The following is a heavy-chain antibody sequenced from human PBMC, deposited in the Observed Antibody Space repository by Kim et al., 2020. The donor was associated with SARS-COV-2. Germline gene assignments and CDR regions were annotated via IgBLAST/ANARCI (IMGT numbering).Heavy chain of an antibody. D-gene: IGHD3-22*01. J-gene: IGHJ1*01. CDR3: ATVVFYYDAGYFKN. CDR2: IYSGGNT. CDR1: GYTVTYSY. Sequence: GGSLRLSCAASGYTVTYSYMGWVRQAQGKGLEWVSFIYSGGNTIYADSVKGRLIISRDHSKNTLYLQMNSLRAEDTAVYYCATVVFYYDAGYFKNWGQGTLVIVSS. V-gene: IGHV3-66*01.